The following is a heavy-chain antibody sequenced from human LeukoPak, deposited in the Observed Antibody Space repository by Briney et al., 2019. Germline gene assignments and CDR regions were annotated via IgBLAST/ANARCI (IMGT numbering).Heavy chain of an antibody. V-gene: IGHV1-2*04. Sequence: ASVKVSCKASGYPFIGYYIHWVRQAPGQGLEWMGWINPNTGDTRYKRRFQGWVTMTRDTSTNTVYMDLSRLKSDDTAVYYCARERPTGIARTYSPTPDAFTLWGQGTMVTVS. D-gene: IGHD1-1*01. CDR3: ARERPTGIARTYSPTPDAFTL. J-gene: IGHJ3*01. CDR1: GYPFIGYY. CDR2: INPNTGDT.